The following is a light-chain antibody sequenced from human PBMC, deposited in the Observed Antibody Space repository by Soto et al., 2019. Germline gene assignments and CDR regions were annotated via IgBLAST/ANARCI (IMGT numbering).Light chain of an antibody. J-gene: IGLJ1*01. CDR3: SAYTTRSAV. V-gene: IGLV2-14*01. CDR2: EVT. CDR1: SSDVGGYHY. Sequence: QSALTQPRSVSGSPGHSVTISCTGTSSDVGGYHYVSWYQQLPGKAPKLMIYEVTKRPSGVSNRFSGSKSDNTASLTISGLQAEDEADYYCSAYTTRSAVFGTGTKVTVL.